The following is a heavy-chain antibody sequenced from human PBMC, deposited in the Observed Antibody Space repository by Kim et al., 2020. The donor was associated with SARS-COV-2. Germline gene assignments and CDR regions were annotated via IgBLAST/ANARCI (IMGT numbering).Heavy chain of an antibody. J-gene: IGHJ6*02. CDR3: ASVGWELSEAYYYGMDV. Sequence: GGSLRLSCAVSGFTFSDYYMSWIRQAPGTGLEWVSYISSSGSTIYYADSVKGRFTISRDNAKNSLYLQMISLRAEDTAVYYCASVGWELSEAYYYGMDVWGQGTTVTVSS. V-gene: IGHV3-11*01. CDR1: GFTFSDYY. D-gene: IGHD1-26*01. CDR2: ISSSGSTI.